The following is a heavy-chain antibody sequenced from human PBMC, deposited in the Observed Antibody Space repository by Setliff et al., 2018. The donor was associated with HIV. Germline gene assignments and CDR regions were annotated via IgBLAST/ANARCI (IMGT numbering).Heavy chain of an antibody. Sequence: SETLSLTCTVSGGSVSSKSFYWGWIRQPPGKGLEWIGSIRYSGTTHYNPSLKSRVTISVDTSNNQFSLKLRFVTAADTAVYYCVRGGYRIIAAAGSGWFDPWGQGTLVTVSS. CDR2: IRYSGTT. CDR1: GGSVSSKSFY. CDR3: VRGGYRIIAAAGSGWFDP. V-gene: IGHV4-39*01. D-gene: IGHD6-13*01. J-gene: IGHJ5*02.